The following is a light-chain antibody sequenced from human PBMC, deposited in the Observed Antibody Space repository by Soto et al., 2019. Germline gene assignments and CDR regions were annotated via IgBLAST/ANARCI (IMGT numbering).Light chain of an antibody. CDR3: QQYNNWPGT. CDR2: GAS. CDR1: QSVSSY. Sequence: DIMMTQSPATLSVSPGERATLSCRASQSVSSYLAWYQQKPGQAPRLLIYGASTRATGIPARFSGRGSGTEFTLTISSLQSEDFGVYYCQQYNNWPGTFGQGTKVDIK. J-gene: IGKJ1*01. V-gene: IGKV3-15*01.